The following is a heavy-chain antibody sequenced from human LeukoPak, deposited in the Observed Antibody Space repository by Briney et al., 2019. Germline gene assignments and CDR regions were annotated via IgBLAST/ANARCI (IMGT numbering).Heavy chain of an antibody. J-gene: IGHJ3*02. CDR1: GGSISSSSYY. D-gene: IGHD6-13*01. Sequence: SETLSLTCTVSGGSISSSSYYWGWIRQPPGKGLEWIGSIYYSGSTYYNPSLKSRVTISVDTSKNQFSLKLSSVTAADTAVYYCARLGPSSWYKHAFDIWGQGTMVTVSS. CDR2: IYYSGST. CDR3: ARLGPSSWYKHAFDI. V-gene: IGHV4-39*01.